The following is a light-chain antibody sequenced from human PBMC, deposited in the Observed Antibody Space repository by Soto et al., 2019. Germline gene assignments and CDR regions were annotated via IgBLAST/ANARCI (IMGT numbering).Light chain of an antibody. J-gene: IGKJ1*01. CDR3: QQYGTSLWT. Sequence: IVLTQSPGILSLSPGERATLSCRASQSVSDDLGWYQQKPGQPPRVLIYSVSSRPSGVPDRFSGSGSGTDFTLAITRLEPEDFAVYYCQQYGTSLWTFGQGTKVDI. V-gene: IGKV3-20*01. CDR2: SVS. CDR1: QSVSDD.